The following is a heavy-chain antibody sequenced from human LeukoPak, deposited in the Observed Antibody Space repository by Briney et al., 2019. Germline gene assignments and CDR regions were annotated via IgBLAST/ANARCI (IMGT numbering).Heavy chain of an antibody. CDR3: AKGSRGSCRGAYCYSFDN. Sequence: GGSLRLSCAASGFTFSSYGMNWVRQAPGKGLEWVSSISSSGSYIYYADSVKGRFTISRDNAKNSLYLQMNSLRAEDTAVYYCAKGSRGSCRGAYCYSFDNWGQGAVVTVSS. D-gene: IGHD2-21*02. CDR2: ISSSGSYI. CDR1: GFTFSSYG. V-gene: IGHV3-21*01. J-gene: IGHJ4*02.